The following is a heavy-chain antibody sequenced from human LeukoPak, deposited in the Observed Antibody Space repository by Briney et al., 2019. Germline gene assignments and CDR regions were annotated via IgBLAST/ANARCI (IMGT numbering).Heavy chain of an antibody. CDR1: GFSLSTSGVA. D-gene: IGHD3-3*01. J-gene: IGHJ5*02. V-gene: IGHV2-5*02. CDR3: ARLRATIFGERHNWFDP. CDR2: IYWDDDK. Sequence: SGPTLVNPTQTLTLTCSFSGFSLSTSGVAVGWIRQPPGKALEWLALIYWDDDKRYSPSLKSRLTITKDTSKNQVVLTMTNMDPVDTATYYCARLRATIFGERHNWFDPWGQGTLVTVSS.